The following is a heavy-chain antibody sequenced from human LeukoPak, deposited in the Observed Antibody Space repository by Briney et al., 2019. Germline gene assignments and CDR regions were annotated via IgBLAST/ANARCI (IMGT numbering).Heavy chain of an antibody. CDR3: ARDVVAATANYFDY. Sequence: GGSLRLSCAASGFTFSSYSMNWVRQAPGEGLEWVSYISSSSSTIYYADSVKGRFTISRDNAKNSLYLQMNSLRAEDTAVYYCARDVVAATANYFDYWGQGTLVTVSS. D-gene: IGHD2-15*01. CDR1: GFTFSSYS. V-gene: IGHV3-48*01. CDR2: ISSSSSTI. J-gene: IGHJ4*02.